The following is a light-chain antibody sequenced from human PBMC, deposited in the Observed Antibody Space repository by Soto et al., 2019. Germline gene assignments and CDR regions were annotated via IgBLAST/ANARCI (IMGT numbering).Light chain of an antibody. CDR2: RNN. V-gene: IGLV1-47*01. Sequence: QSVLTQPPSASGTPGQRVTISCSGSSSNIGSNYVYWYQQLPGTAPKLLIYRNNQRPSGVPDRFSVSKSGTSASLAISGLRSEYEADSYCAAWDDSLSGVVFGGGTNLTVL. CDR3: AAWDDSLSGVV. CDR1: SSNIGSNY. J-gene: IGLJ2*01.